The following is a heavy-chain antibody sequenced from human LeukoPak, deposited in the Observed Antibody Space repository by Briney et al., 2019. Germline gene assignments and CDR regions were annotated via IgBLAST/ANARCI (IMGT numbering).Heavy chain of an antibody. CDR1: GYTFTNYG. CDR2: ISVYNGDT. CDR3: ARGARISSSWYSSV. J-gene: IGHJ4*02. D-gene: IGHD2-2*01. V-gene: IGHV1-18*01. Sequence: ASVKVSCKASGYTFTNYGLSWVRQAPGQGLEWVGWISVYNGDTNYAQMLQGRVTMTTDTSTSTAYMELRSLRSDDTAVYYCARGARISSSWYSSVWGQGTLITVS.